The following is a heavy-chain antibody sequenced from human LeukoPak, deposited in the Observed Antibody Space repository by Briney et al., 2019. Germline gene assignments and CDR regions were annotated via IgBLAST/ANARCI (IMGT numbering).Heavy chain of an antibody. D-gene: IGHD6-13*01. Sequence: PGGSLRLSCAASGFTFSSYSMNWVRQAPGKGLEWVSYISSSTSTIYYADSVKGRFTISRDNAKNSLYLQMNSLRAEDTALYYCAKDTSSSSWSPDYWGQGTLVTVSS. CDR1: GFTFSSYS. CDR3: AKDTSSSSWSPDY. J-gene: IGHJ4*02. CDR2: ISSSTSTI. V-gene: IGHV3-48*04.